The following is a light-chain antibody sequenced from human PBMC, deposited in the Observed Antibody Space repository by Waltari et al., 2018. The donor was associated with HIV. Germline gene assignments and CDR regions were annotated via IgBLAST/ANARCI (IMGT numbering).Light chain of an antibody. J-gene: IGKJ1*01. V-gene: IGKV1-13*02. Sequence: AIQLTQSPSSLSGSIGEIVTDACRANQGISSALAWYQQKPGKAPNLLIFDSSNLRSGVPSRFSGSGSGTDFTLTISSLQPEDFATYYCQHFNSYPWTFGQGTKVEIK. CDR2: DSS. CDR3: QHFNSYPWT. CDR1: QGISSA.